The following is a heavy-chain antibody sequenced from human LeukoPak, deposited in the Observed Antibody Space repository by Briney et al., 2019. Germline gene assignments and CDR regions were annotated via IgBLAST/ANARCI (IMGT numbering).Heavy chain of an antibody. Sequence: SETLSLTCAVYGGSFSGYYWSWIRQPPGKGLEWNGEINHSGSTNYNPSLKSRVTISVDTSKNQFSLKLSSVTAADTAVYYCASISGYYYFDYWGQGTLVTVSS. V-gene: IGHV4-34*01. CDR1: GGSFSGYY. CDR2: INHSGST. J-gene: IGHJ4*02. CDR3: ASISGYYYFDY. D-gene: IGHD3-22*01.